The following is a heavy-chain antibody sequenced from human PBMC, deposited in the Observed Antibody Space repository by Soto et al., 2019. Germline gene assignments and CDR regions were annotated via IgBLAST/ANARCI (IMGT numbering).Heavy chain of an antibody. Sequence: SETLSLTCTVSGGSISSYYWSWIRQPPGKGLEWIGYIYYSGSTNYNPSLRSRVTISVDTSKNQFSLKLSSVTAADTAVYYCARDHPAGYDSSGHYSFSFDYWGQGTLVTVSS. CDR2: IYYSGST. CDR3: ARDHPAGYDSSGHYSFSFDY. V-gene: IGHV4-59*01. J-gene: IGHJ4*02. D-gene: IGHD3-22*01. CDR1: GGSISSYY.